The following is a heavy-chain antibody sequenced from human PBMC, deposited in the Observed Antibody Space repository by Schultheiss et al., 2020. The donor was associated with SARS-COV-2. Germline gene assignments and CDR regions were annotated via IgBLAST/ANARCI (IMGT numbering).Heavy chain of an antibody. CDR1: GGTFSSYA. D-gene: IGHD2-15*01. Sequence: SVKVSCKASGGTFSSYAISWVRQAPGQGLEWMGGIIPIFGTANYAQKFQGRVTITADESTSTAYMELSSLRSEDTAVYYCATKARREEDIVVVVAATNSTEWGQGTLVTVSS. J-gene: IGHJ4*02. CDR3: ATKARREEDIVVVVAATNSTE. CDR2: IIPIFGTA. V-gene: IGHV1-69*13.